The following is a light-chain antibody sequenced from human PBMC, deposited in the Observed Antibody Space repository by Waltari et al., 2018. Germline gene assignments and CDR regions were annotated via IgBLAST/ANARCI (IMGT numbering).Light chain of an antibody. V-gene: IGLV2-18*02. J-gene: IGLJ3*02. CDR2: GVT. CDR3: MSYTTSDTWV. Sequence: QSALTQPPSVSGSPGQSVTISCTGTNSDVGYFNRVTWYQKAPGTAPKLLIFGVTNRPSGDPDRFSGSKSGNTASLTSSGLQADDETDYYCMSYTTSDTWVFGGGTKVTVL. CDR1: NSDVGYFNR.